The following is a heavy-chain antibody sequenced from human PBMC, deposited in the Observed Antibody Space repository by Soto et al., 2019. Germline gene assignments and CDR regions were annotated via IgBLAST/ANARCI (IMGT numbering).Heavy chain of an antibody. CDR1: GYSLSNNW. J-gene: IGHJ4*02. CDR3: ARPSRDLCSRISCHWGY. CDR2: IYPDDSDT. Sequence: GESLKISCQGSGYSLSNNWIAWVRQMPGKGLEWMGIIYPDDSDTRYSPSFQGQVTISADKSINTAYLQWSSLKASDNAMYYCARPSRDLCSRISCHWGYWGQGTEVTVSS. V-gene: IGHV5-51*01. D-gene: IGHD2-2*01.